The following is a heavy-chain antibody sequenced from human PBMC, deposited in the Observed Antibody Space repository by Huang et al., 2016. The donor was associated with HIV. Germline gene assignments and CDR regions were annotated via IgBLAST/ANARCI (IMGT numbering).Heavy chain of an antibody. Sequence: GVTCGSYGSWVVLMAAGEGMGGLGWIILIFGTAINAQKFQGRVTITADEFTSTAYMELSSLRSEYTAVYYCARGPTGGYYYYFDYWGQGTLVTVSS. CDR1: GVTCGSYG. CDR2: IILIFGTA. CDR3: ARGPTGGYYYYFDY. V-gene: IGHV1-69*01. D-gene: IGHD3-22*01. J-gene: IGHJ4*02.